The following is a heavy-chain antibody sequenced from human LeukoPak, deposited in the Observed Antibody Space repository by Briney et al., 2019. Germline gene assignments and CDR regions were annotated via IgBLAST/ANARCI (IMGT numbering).Heavy chain of an antibody. CDR2: ISYDGSNK. Sequence: GGSLRLSCAASGFTFSSYAMHWVRQAPGKGLEWVAVISYDGSNKYYADSVKGRFTISRDNSKNTLYPQMNSLRAEDTAVYYCARDCIAVAGCFDYWGQGTLVTVSS. CDR1: GFTFSSYA. D-gene: IGHD6-19*01. V-gene: IGHV3-30*04. CDR3: ARDCIAVAGCFDY. J-gene: IGHJ4*02.